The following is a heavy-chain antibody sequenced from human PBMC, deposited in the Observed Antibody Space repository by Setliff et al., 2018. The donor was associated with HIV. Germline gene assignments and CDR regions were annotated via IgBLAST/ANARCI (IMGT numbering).Heavy chain of an antibody. D-gene: IGHD6-13*01. J-gene: IGHJ6*03. Sequence: PGGSLRLSCAASGFTFSDYHISWIRQAPGKGLEWVSYISGSSSTNYAESVKGRFTTSRDNAKNSVYLQMNSLRAEDTAVYYCARDLYSSSWYGSAPYYYYYYYMDVWGKGTTVTVSS. CDR1: GFTFSDYH. CDR2: ISGSSST. V-gene: IGHV3-11*05. CDR3: ARDLYSSSWYGSAPYYYYYYYMDV.